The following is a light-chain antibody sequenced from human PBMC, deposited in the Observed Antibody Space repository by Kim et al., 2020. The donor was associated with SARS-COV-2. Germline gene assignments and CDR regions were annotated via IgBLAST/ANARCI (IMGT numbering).Light chain of an antibody. V-gene: IGLV2-8*01. J-gene: IGLJ1*01. CDR3: SSYAAISNFV. Sequence: QSALTQPPSASGSPGQSVTLSCTGTSSDVGGYNYVSWYQHHPGKAPELVIYEVSKRPSGVPDRFSDSKSGNTASLTVSGFQAEDEADYYCSSYAAISNFVFGTGTKVTVL. CDR2: EVS. CDR1: SSDVGGYNY.